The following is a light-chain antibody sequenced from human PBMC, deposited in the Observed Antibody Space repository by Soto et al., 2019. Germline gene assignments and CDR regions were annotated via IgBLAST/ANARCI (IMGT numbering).Light chain of an antibody. V-gene: IGKV3-15*01. CDR3: QQYNDWPPYT. CDR1: QSVSSN. J-gene: IGKJ2*01. Sequence: ETVLTQSPATLSVSPGERANLSCRASQSVSSNLAWYQQKPGQAPRLLIYGASTRATGIPARFSGSGSGTEFTLTISSLQSEDFALYYCQQYNDWPPYTVGQGTKLEIK. CDR2: GAS.